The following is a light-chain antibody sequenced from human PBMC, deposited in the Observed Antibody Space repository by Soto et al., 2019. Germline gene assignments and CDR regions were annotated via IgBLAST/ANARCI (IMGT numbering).Light chain of an antibody. V-gene: IGLV2-11*01. J-gene: IGLJ2*01. Sequence: QSVLTQPRSVSGSPGQSVTISCTGTSCDVGAYNYVSWYQQHPGKAPKLMIYDVSKRPSGVPDRFSGSKSGNTASLTISGLQAEDEADYYCCSYAGSYTVVFGGGTKLTVL. CDR3: CSYAGSYTVV. CDR2: DVS. CDR1: SCDVGAYNY.